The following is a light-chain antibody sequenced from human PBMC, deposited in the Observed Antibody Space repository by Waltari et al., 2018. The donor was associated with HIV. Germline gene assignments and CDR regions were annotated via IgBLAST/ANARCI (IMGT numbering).Light chain of an antibody. Sequence: EIVLTQSPGTLSFSPGERVTLSCRASQNVRNNYLAWYQQKPGQPPRLLMYGASSRATGIPDRFSGSGSGTDFTLTISRLEPEDFAVYYCQQYDNPLWTFGLGTKVEIK. J-gene: IGKJ1*01. CDR2: GAS. V-gene: IGKV3-20*01. CDR1: QNVRNNY. CDR3: QQYDNPLWT.